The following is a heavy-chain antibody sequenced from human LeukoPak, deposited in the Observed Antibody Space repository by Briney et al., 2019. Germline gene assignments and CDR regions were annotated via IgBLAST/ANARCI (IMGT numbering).Heavy chain of an antibody. CDR2: IYPGDSDT. D-gene: IGHD3-22*01. J-gene: IGHJ3*02. CDR3: ARTLSPYYYDSSGYYGHAFDI. CDR1: GYSFTSYW. Sequence: GESLKISCKGSGYSFTSYWVGWVRQMPGKGLEWMGIIYPGDSDTRYSPSFQGQVTISADKSISTAYLQWSSLKASDTAMYYCARTLSPYYYDSSGYYGHAFDIWGQGTMVTVSS. V-gene: IGHV5-51*01.